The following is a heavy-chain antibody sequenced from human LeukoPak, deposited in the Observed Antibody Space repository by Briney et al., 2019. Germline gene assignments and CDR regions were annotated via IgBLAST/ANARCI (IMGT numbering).Heavy chain of an antibody. D-gene: IGHD3-22*01. V-gene: IGHV4-30-2*01. Sequence: PSQTLSLTCAVSGGSISSGSYSWSWIRQPPGKGLEWIGYIYHSGSTYYNPSLKSRVTISVDRSKNQFSLKLSSVTAADTAVYYCARASSGRTFSFDYWGQGTLVTVSS. CDR1: GGSISSGSYS. J-gene: IGHJ4*02. CDR2: IYHSGST. CDR3: ARASSGRTFSFDY.